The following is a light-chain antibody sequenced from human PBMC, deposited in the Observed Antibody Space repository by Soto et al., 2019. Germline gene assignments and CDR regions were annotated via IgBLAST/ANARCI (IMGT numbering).Light chain of an antibody. CDR1: SSNIGSNT. CDR3: QSYDSSLSNVV. Sequence: QSVLTQPPSAAGTPGQWVTISCSGSSSNIGSNTVNWYQQLPGAAPKPLIYGNSNRPSGVPDRFSGSKSGTSASLAITGLQAEDEADYYCQSYDSSLSNVVFGGGTKLTVL. V-gene: IGLV1-40*01. J-gene: IGLJ2*01. CDR2: GNS.